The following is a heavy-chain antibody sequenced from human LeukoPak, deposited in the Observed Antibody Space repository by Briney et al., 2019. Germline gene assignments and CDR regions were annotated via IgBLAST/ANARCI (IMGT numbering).Heavy chain of an antibody. CDR3: ARPGDYFDY. V-gene: IGHV4-39*01. D-gene: IGHD3-10*01. CDR2: IYYSGST. J-gene: IGHJ4*02. Sequence: SETLSLTCTVSGGSISSSSYYWGWIRQPPGQGLEWIGSIYYSGSTYYNPSLKSRVTISVDTSKNQFSLKLSSVTAADTAVYYCARPGDYFDYWGQGTLVTVSS. CDR1: GGSISSSSYY.